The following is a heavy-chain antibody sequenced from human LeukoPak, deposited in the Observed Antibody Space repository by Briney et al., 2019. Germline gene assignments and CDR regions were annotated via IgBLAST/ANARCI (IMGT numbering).Heavy chain of an antibody. Sequence: GGSLRPSCTVSRFTFSNYAMSWIRQAPGKGLEWVSGISGRGIETYYADSVEGRFTISRDNSKNTLYLQLNSLRVEDTAVYYCAKDHQQSLVGGFDSWGQGTLVTVSS. CDR2: ISGRGIET. V-gene: IGHV3-23*01. CDR3: AKDHQQSLVGGFDS. CDR1: RFTFSNYA. D-gene: IGHD6-19*01. J-gene: IGHJ4*02.